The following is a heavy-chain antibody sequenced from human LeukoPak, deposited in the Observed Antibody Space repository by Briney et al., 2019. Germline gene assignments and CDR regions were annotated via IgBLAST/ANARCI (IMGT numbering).Heavy chain of an antibody. D-gene: IGHD4-23*01. CDR3: ARDPVLDDYGGNPPY. V-gene: IGHV3-74*01. J-gene: IGHJ4*02. Sequence: GGSLRLSCAASGFTFSSCWMHWVRQAPGKGLVWVSRINTDGSSTTYADSVKGRFTISRDNAKNTLYLQMNSLRAEDTAVYYCARDPVLDDYGGNPPYWGQGTLVTVSS. CDR2: INTDGSST. CDR1: GFTFSSCW.